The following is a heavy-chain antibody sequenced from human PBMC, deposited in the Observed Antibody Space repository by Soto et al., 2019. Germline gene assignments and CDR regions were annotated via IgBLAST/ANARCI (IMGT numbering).Heavy chain of an antibody. J-gene: IGHJ5*01. CDR3: ARGIAARPDRWFAS. Sequence: PSETLSLTCTVSGGSISSGGYYWSWIRQHPGKGLEWIGYIYYSGSTYYNPSLKSRVTISVDTSKNQFSLRLSSVTAADTAVYYCARGIAARPDRWFASWGQGTLVTVSS. CDR1: GGSISSGGYY. D-gene: IGHD6-6*01. V-gene: IGHV4-31*03. CDR2: IYYSGST.